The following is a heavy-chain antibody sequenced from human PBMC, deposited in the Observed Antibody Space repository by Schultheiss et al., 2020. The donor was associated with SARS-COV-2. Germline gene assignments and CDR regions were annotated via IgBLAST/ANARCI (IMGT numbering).Heavy chain of an antibody. D-gene: IGHD5-18*01. Sequence: GESLKISCAASGFTFSTYAMHWVRQAPGKGLEWVAVISYDGSNKYYADSVRGRFTISRDNSKNTLYLQMNSLRAEDTAVYYCANSYTAMDNEGYWGQGTLVTVSS. V-gene: IGHV3-30-3*01. CDR3: ANSYTAMDNEGY. CDR2: ISYDGSNK. J-gene: IGHJ4*02. CDR1: GFTFSTYA.